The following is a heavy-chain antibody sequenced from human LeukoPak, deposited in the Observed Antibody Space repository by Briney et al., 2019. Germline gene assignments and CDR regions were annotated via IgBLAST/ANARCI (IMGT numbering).Heavy chain of an antibody. CDR3: AKGSGYDTDFDY. Sequence: PGGSLRLSCAASGFTFSSYAMTWVRQAPDKGLEWVSGISGSGDNTYYADSVKGRFTISRDNSKNTLYLQMNSLRAEDTAVYYCAKGSGYDTDFDYWGQGTLVTVSS. CDR2: ISGSGDNT. V-gene: IGHV3-23*01. D-gene: IGHD3-9*01. J-gene: IGHJ4*02. CDR1: GFTFSSYA.